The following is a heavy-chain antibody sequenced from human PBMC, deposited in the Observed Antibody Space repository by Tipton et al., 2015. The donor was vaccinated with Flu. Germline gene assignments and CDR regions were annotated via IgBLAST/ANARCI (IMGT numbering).Heavy chain of an antibody. J-gene: IGHJ5*02. V-gene: IGHV4-38-2*01. D-gene: IGHD4-11*01. CDR3: ARRDFSNYVSEPKNWFDI. Sequence: LRLSCSVSGSSMGTGYCWGWIRQPPGKGLEWIANICHSGNTYHNPSLKSRVTISVDTSKSQFSLRLTSVTAADTAVYFCARRDFSNYVSEPKNWFDIWGQGTLVTVSS. CDR2: ICHSGNT. CDR1: GSSMGTGYC.